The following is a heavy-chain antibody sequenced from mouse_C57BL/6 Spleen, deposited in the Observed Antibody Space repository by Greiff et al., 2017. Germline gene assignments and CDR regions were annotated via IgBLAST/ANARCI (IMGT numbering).Heavy chain of an antibody. CDR3: ARARATVVRYAMDY. CDR2: IDPSDSYT. V-gene: IGHV1-59*01. Sequence: QVQLQQPGAELVRPGTSVKLSCKASGYTFTSYWMHWVQQRPGQGLEWIGVIDPSDSYTNYNQKFNGKATLSVDTSSSTAYMQLSSLTSEDSAVYYCARARATVVRYAMDYWGQGTSVTVSS. CDR1: GYTFTSYW. J-gene: IGHJ4*01. D-gene: IGHD1-1*01.